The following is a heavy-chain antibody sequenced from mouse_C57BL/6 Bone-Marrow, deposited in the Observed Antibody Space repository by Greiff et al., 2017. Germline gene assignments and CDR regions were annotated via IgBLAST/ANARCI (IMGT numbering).Heavy chain of an antibody. V-gene: IGHV5-6*01. CDR1: GFTFSSYG. Sequence: EVQLMESGGDLVKPGGSLKLSCAASGFTFSSYGLSWVRQTPDKRLEWVATISSGGSYTYYPDSVKGRFTISRDNAKNTLYLQMSSLKSEDTAMYYCARQDYSNLLFAYWGQGTLVTVSA. CDR2: ISSGGSYT. J-gene: IGHJ3*01. CDR3: ARQDYSNLLFAY. D-gene: IGHD2-5*01.